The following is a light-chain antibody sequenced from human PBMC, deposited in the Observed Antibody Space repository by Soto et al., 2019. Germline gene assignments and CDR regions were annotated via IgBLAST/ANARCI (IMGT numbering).Light chain of an antibody. V-gene: IGKV3-20*01. CDR2: GAS. J-gene: IGKJ1*01. Sequence: EIVLTQSPGTLSLSPGERATLSCRASQSVSSSYLAWYQQKPGQAPRLLIYGASSRATGIPDRFSGSGSGTDFTLTISRLEPEDCAVYYCQQYGSSQTWTFGQGTKVEIK. CDR3: QQYGSSQTWT. CDR1: QSVSSSY.